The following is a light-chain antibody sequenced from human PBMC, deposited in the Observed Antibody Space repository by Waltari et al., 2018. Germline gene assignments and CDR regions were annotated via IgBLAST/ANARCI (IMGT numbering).Light chain of an antibody. CDR1: NIGTER. Sequence: SYVVTQPPSVPVAPAETATTTCGGGNIGTERVHSYQQKAGQAPVLVIFYDRDRPSGIPDRFSGSNSGNTATLTISRVEAGDEARYYCHVWHPHVDPGVFGTGTEVTVL. CDR3: HVWHPHVDPGV. V-gene: IGLV3-21*04. CDR2: YDR. J-gene: IGLJ1*01.